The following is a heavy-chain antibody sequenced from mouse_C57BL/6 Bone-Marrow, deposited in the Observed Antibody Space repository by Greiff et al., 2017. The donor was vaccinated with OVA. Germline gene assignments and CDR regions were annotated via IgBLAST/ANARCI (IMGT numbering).Heavy chain of an antibody. V-gene: IGHV5-9-1*02. D-gene: IGHD1-1*01. CDR1: GFTFSSYA. J-gene: IGHJ1*03. CDR2: ISSGGDYI. CDR3: TRDRASSHWYFDV. Sequence: DVHLVESGEGLVKPGGSLKLSCAASGFTFSSYAMSWVRQTPEKRLEWVAYISSGGDYIYYADTVKGRFTISRDNARNTLYLQMSSLKSEDTAMYYCTRDRASSHWYFDVWGTGTTVTVSS.